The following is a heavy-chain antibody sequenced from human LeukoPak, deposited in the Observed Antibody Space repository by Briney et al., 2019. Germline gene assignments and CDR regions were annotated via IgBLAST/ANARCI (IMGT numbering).Heavy chain of an antibody. CDR1: GGTFSSYP. CDR2: IIPILGIA. D-gene: IGHD3-10*01. J-gene: IGHJ4*02. CDR3: ASLTPSTIVRRVIDCDY. V-gene: IGHV1-69*02. Sequence: ASVKVSCKASGGTFSSYPISWVRQAPGQGLEWMGRIIPILGIANYAQKFQGRVTITADKSTSTAYMELSSLRSEDTAVYYCASLTPSTIVRRVIDCDYWGQGTLVTVSS.